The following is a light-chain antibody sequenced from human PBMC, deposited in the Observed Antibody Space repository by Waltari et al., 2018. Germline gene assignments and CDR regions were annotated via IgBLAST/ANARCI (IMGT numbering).Light chain of an antibody. CDR3: GVWDDSLNGVV. Sequence: QSVLTQTPSASGTPGQRVTISCSGSSFNIGSHTVNWYQQLPGTAPKLIMFGNNHRPSGVPGRFSGSKSGTSASLAMSGLQSEDEADYYCGVWDDSLNGVVFGGGTKLTVL. J-gene: IGLJ2*01. CDR2: GNN. V-gene: IGLV1-44*01. CDR1: SFNIGSHT.